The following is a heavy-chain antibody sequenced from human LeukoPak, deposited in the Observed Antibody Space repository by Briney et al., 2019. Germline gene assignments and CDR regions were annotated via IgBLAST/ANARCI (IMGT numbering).Heavy chain of an antibody. J-gene: IGHJ5*02. CDR1: GGTFSSYA. Sequence: SVKVSCKASGGTFSSYAISWVRRAPGQGHEWMGGIIPIFGTANYAQKFQGRVTITTDESTSTAYMELSSLRSEDTAVYYCARDEDYDSSGSGSWGQGTLVTVSS. V-gene: IGHV1-69*05. D-gene: IGHD3-22*01. CDR3: ARDEDYDSSGSGS. CDR2: IIPIFGTA.